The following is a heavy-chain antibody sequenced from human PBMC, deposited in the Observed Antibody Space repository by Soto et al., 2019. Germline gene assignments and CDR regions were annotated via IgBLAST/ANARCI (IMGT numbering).Heavy chain of an antibody. V-gene: IGHV4-39*01. CDR3: ARQPPLPLSGWYDPTEYYFDY. Sequence: QLQLQESGPGLVKPSETLSLTCTVSGGSISSSSYYWGWIRQPPGKGLEWIGSIYYSGSTYYNPSLKSRVTISVATSKTLFSLQLSSVTAADTAVYYCARQPPLPLSGWYDPTEYYFDYWGQGTLVTVSS. J-gene: IGHJ4*02. D-gene: IGHD6-19*01. CDR2: IYYSGST. CDR1: GGSISSSSYY.